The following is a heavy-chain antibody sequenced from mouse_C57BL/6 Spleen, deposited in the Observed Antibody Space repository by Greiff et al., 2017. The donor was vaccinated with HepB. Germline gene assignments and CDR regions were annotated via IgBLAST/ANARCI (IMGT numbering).Heavy chain of an antibody. V-gene: IGHV5-9-1*02. CDR3: TRGNYYGSSYDYFDY. J-gene: IGHJ2*01. Sequence: EVMLVESGAGLVKPGGSLKLSCAASGFTFSSYAMSWVRQTPEKRLEWVAYISSGGDYIYYADTVKGRFTIARDNARNTLYLQMSSLKSEDTAMYYCTRGNYYGSSYDYFDYWGQGTTLTVSS. D-gene: IGHD1-1*01. CDR1: GFTFSSYA. CDR2: ISSGGDYI.